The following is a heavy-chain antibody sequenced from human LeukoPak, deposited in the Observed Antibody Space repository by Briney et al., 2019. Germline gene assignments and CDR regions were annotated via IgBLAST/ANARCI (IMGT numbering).Heavy chain of an antibody. CDR3: AKDRIEEAGSPSFDF. V-gene: IGHV3-23*01. CDR2: IGGRGSLT. D-gene: IGHD6-13*01. J-gene: IGHJ4*02. Sequence: RGSLRLSCAASGFTFSSYAMSWVRQVPGKGLEWVSSIGGRGSLTYYADSVKGRFTISRDNSKNTLDLQMNRLRDEDTALYYCAKDRIEEAGSPSFDFWGQGTLVTASS. CDR1: GFTFSSYA.